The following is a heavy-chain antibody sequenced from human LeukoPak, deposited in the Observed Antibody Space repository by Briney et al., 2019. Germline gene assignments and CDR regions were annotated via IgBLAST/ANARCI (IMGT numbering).Heavy chain of an antibody. CDR1: GYSFTKNW. V-gene: IGHV5-51*01. D-gene: IGHD3-16*01. CDR3: VRGDYGGF. CDR2: IFPSDSDI. J-gene: IGHJ4*02. Sequence: GESLKISCKVSGYSFTKNWIAWVRQMPGRGLEWMGIIFPSDSDIKYSPSFQGQVTISADKSINTAYLQWSSLKASDTAMYYCVRGDYGGFWGQGTLVTVSS.